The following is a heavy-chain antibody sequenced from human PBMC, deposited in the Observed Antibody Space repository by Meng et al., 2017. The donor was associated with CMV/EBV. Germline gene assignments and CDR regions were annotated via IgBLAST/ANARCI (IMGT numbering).Heavy chain of an antibody. V-gene: IGHV3-30*02. CDR3: ARDEQVQLLYDYYYGMDV. J-gene: IGHJ6*02. D-gene: IGHD2-2*01. Sequence: LSLTGAASGFTFSSYGMHWVRQAPGKGLEWVAFIRYDGSNKYYADSVKGRFTISRDNSKNTLYLQMNSLRAEDTAVYYCARDEQVQLLYDYYYGMDVWGQGTTVTVSS. CDR2: IRYDGSNK. CDR1: GFTFSSYG.